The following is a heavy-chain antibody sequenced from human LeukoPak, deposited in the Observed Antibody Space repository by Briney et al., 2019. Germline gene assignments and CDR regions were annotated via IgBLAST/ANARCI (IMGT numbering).Heavy chain of an antibody. CDR2: IYDSGTT. J-gene: IGHJ4*02. Sequence: GGSLRLSCAASGFTVSSNYMSWVRQAPGKGLEWVSVIYDSGTTYYADSVKGRFLIFRDTSKNTVDLQMNSLRVEDTAVYYCAGRRSSGWYAYWGQGTLATVSS. V-gene: IGHV3-53*01. CDR3: AGRRSSGWYAY. D-gene: IGHD6-19*01. CDR1: GFTVSSNY.